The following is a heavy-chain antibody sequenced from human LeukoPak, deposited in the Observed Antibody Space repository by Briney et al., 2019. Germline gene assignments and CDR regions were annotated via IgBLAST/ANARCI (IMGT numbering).Heavy chain of an antibody. Sequence: PGGSLRLFCAASGFTFSSYGMHWVRQAPGKGLEWVAVMAYDGSNKYYADSVKGRFTISRDNSKNTLYLQMNSLRAEDTAVYYCAKESALYSGGGYFDYWGQGTLVTVSS. D-gene: IGHD2-8*01. CDR2: MAYDGSNK. V-gene: IGHV3-30*18. J-gene: IGHJ4*02. CDR1: GFTFSSYG. CDR3: AKESALYSGGGYFDY.